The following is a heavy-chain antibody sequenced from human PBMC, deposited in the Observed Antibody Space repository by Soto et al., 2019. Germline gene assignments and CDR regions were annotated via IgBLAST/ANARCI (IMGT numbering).Heavy chain of an antibody. CDR3: ARGSDAFDI. CDR1: GFTFSSYS. Sequence: EVQLVESGGGLVQPGGSLRLSCAASGFTFSSYSMNWVRQAPGKWLEWVSYISSGSAAIYYADSVKGRFTISRDNAKNSLYLQMNSLRDEDTAVYCCARGSDAFDIWGQGTMITVSS. V-gene: IGHV3-48*02. J-gene: IGHJ3*02. CDR2: ISSGSAAI.